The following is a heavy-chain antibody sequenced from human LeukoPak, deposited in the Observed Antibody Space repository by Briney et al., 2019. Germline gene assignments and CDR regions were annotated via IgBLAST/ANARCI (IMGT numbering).Heavy chain of an antibody. J-gene: IGHJ4*02. D-gene: IGHD4-17*01. CDR3: ARADGDYVSKQV. CDR1: GGTFSSYA. Sequence: SVKVSCKASGGTFSSYAISWVRQAPGQGLEWMGGIIPIFGTANYAQKFQGRVTITTDESTSTAYMELSSLRSEDTAVYYCARADGDYVSKQVWGQGTLVTVSS. V-gene: IGHV1-69*05. CDR2: IIPIFGTA.